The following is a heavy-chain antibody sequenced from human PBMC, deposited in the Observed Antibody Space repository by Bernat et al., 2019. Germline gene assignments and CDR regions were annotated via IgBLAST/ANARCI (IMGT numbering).Heavy chain of an antibody. V-gene: IGHV4-31*03. D-gene: IGHD3-10*01. CDR3: AREDPDYYGSGSYYTFDY. J-gene: IGHJ4*02. CDR2: IYYSGST. CDR1: GGSISSGGYY. Sequence: QVHLQQWGAGLLKPSQTLSLTCTVSGGSISSGGYYWSWIRQHPGKGLEWIGYIYYSGSTYYNPSLKSRVTISVDTSKNQFSLKLSSVTAADTAVYYCAREDPDYYGSGSYYTFDYWGQGTLVTVSS.